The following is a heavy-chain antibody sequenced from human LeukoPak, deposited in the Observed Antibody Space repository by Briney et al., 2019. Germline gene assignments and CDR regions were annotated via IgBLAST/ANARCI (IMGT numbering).Heavy chain of an antibody. Sequence: GASVKLSCKTSGYTFTSYGISWVRHAPGQGLECMVWISPYNGNTNYAQMLQGRVTMTTDTSTSTAYMELTSLRSDDTAVYYCARGYYYDSGSYLDYWGQGTLVTVSS. CDR2: ISPYNGNT. CDR3: ARGYYYDSGSYLDY. V-gene: IGHV1-18*01. J-gene: IGHJ4*02. D-gene: IGHD3-10*01. CDR1: GYTFTSYG.